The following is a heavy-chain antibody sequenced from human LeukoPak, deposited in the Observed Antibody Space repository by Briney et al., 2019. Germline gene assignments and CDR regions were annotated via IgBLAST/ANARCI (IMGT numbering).Heavy chain of an antibody. J-gene: IGHJ4*02. D-gene: IGHD2-21*02. CDR1: GYRFTSHW. V-gene: IGHV5-51*01. Sequence: HGDSLKISCKGTGYRFTSHWIGWVRQMPGKGLEWMGIISPGDSDARYSPSFQGQVTISADKSINTAYLQWSSLKASDTAMYYCARQAYCGGDCSANFDYWGQGTLVTVSS. CDR3: ARQAYCGGDCSANFDY. CDR2: ISPGDSDA.